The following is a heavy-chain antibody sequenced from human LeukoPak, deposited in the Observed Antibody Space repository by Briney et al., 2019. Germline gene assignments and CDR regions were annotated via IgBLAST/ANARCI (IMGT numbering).Heavy chain of an antibody. CDR1: GGTFSSYA. CDR3: ARDLGYCSGGSWYSGDSFDY. D-gene: IGHD2-15*01. CDR2: IIPIFGSA. V-gene: IGHV1-69*01. Sequence: ASVKVSCKASGGTFSSYAISWVRQAPGQGLEWMGGIIPIFGSANYAQKFQGRVTITADESTSTAYMERSSLRSEDTAVYYCARDLGYCSGGSWYSGDSFDYWGQGTLVTVSS. J-gene: IGHJ4*02.